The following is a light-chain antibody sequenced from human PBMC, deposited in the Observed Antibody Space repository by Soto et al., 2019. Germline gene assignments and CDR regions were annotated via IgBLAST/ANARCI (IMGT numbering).Light chain of an antibody. CDR1: QSISSW. CDR3: QQSYRKPLVT. V-gene: IGKV1-39*01. J-gene: IGKJ5*01. CDR2: GAS. Sequence: RGTQSAATVSASVGARVTITCRASQSISSWLAWYQQKPGKAPRLLIYGASSLQSGVPSRFSGIGSGTDFTLPISSLQTEDFATYDGQQSYRKPLVTFAQGTRLEIK.